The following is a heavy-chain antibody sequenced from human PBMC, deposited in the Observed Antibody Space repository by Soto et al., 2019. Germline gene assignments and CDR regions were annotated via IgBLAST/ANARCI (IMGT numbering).Heavy chain of an antibody. D-gene: IGHD3-22*01. V-gene: IGHV3-66*01. J-gene: IGHJ3*02. CDR2: IYSGGDT. CDR1: GFTGRSKY. Sequence: GGSLRLSCVASGFTGRSKYMSWVRHTPGKGLEWVSLIYSGGDTFYSDSVKGRFTISRDNSENTLHLQMNNLRVADTAVYYCASDFYDSRGFDIWGQGTMVPVSS. CDR3: ASDFYDSRGFDI.